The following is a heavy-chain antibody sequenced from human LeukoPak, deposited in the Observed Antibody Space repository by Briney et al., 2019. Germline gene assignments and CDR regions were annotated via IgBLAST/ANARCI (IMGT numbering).Heavy chain of an antibody. D-gene: IGHD4-23*01. CDR1: GFTVSSNS. V-gene: IGHV3-53*01. J-gene: IGHJ5*02. Sequence: GGSLRLSCTVSGFTVSSNSMSWVRQAPGKGLEWVSFIYSAGSTHYSDSVKGRFTISIDNSKNTLYLQMNSLRAEDTAVYYCARDSDYGGGWFDPWGQGTLVTVSS. CDR2: IYSAGST. CDR3: ARDSDYGGGWFDP.